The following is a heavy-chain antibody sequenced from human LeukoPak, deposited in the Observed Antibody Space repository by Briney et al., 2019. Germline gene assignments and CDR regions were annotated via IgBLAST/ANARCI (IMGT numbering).Heavy chain of an antibody. J-gene: IGHJ4*02. CDR3: ARAGRWLQLDY. Sequence: PGGSLRLSCAASGFIVSSKYMSWVRQAPGMGLEWVSTLSTSGAATYYADSVKGRFTISRDNSQNTLYLQMNSLRAEDTAVYYCARAGRWLQLDYWGQGTLVTVSS. CDR2: STSGAAT. D-gene: IGHD5-24*01. CDR1: GFIVSSKY. V-gene: IGHV3-53*01.